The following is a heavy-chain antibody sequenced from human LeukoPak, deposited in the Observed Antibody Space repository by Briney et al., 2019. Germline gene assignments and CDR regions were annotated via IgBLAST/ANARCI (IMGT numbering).Heavy chain of an antibody. V-gene: IGHV2-5*01. CDR3: GHRRNYASLTSSSHFDS. CDR1: GFSLSTPAVG. Sequence: SGPTLVNPTQTLTLTCSFSGFSLSTPAVGVGWIRQPPGKALEWLAVIFWNDDKLYSPSLRSRLTITKDTSKNQVFLTMTNMDPVDTATYYCGHRRNYASLTSSSHFDSWGQGTLVTVSS. D-gene: IGHD3-10*01. J-gene: IGHJ4*02. CDR2: IFWNDDK.